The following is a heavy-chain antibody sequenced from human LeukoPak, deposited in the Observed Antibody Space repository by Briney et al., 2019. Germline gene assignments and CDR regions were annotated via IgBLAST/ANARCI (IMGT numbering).Heavy chain of an antibody. J-gene: IGHJ4*02. V-gene: IGHV4-34*01. Sequence: SETLSLTCAVYGGSFSGYYWSWIRQPPGKGLEWIGEINHSGSTNYNPSLKSRVTISVDTSKNQFSLKLSSVTAADTAVYYCARQQVPYYYDSSGYFVYWGQGTLVTVSS. CDR3: ARQQVPYYYDSSGYFVY. CDR1: GGSFSGYY. CDR2: INHSGST. D-gene: IGHD3-22*01.